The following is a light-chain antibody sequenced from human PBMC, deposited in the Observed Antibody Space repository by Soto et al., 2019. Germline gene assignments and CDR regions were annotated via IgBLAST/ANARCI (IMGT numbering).Light chain of an antibody. CDR3: AAWDDSLNGRV. J-gene: IGLJ1*01. V-gene: IGLV1-44*01. Sequence: QSVLTQPPSASGTPGQRVTISCSGSNSNIGSNTVNWYQQLPGTAPKLLLYYDNLRPSGVPDRISGSKSGTSASLAISGLQSDDEADYYCAAWDDSLNGRVFGTGTKLTV. CDR1: NSNIGSNT. CDR2: YDN.